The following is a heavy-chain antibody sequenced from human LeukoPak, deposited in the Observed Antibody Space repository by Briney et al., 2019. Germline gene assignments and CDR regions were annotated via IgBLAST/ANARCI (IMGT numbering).Heavy chain of an antibody. J-gene: IGHJ4*02. Sequence: ASVKVSCKASGYTSTSYGISWVRQAPGQGLEWMGWISAYNGNTNYAQKLQGRVTMTTDTSTSTAYMELRSLRSDDTAVYYCARVSNLRYFDWLLGYFDYWGQGTLVTVSS. CDR2: ISAYNGNT. D-gene: IGHD3-9*01. V-gene: IGHV1-18*01. CDR3: ARVSNLRYFDWLLGYFDY. CDR1: GYTSTSYG.